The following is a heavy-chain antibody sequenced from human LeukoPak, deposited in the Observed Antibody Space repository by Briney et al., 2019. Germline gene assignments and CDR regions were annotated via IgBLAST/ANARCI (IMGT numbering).Heavy chain of an antibody. CDR1: VYTFTSYA. V-gene: IGHV1-3*01. D-gene: IGHD6-13*01. CDR3: ARDYKYSSSWYYFDY. J-gene: IGHJ4*02. CDR2: SNAGNGNT. Sequence: ASVKVSCKASVYTFTSYAMHWVRQAPGQRLEWMGWSNAGNGNTKYSQKFQGRVTLTRDTSASTADMELSSLRSEDTAVYYCARDYKYSSSWYYFDYWGQGTLVTVSS.